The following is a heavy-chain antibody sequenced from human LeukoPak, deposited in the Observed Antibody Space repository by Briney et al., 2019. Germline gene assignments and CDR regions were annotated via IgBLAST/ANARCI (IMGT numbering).Heavy chain of an antibody. D-gene: IGHD4-17*01. V-gene: IGHV4-59*01. J-gene: IGHJ5*02. CDR1: GGSISSYY. CDR2: IYYSGST. CDR3: ARGDGDYGWFDP. Sequence: SETLSLTCTVSGGSISSYYWSWIRQPPGKGLEWIGYIYYSGSTNYNPSLKSRVTISVDTSKNHFSLKLSSVTAADTAVYYCARGDGDYGWFDPWGQGTLVTVSS.